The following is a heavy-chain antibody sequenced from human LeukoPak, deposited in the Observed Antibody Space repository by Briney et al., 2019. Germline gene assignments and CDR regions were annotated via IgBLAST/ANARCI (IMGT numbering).Heavy chain of an antibody. CDR3: ARGIHGLVVVTAITNFDY. CDR2: INHSGST. Sequence: SETLSLTCAVYGGSFSGYYWSWIRQPPGKGLEWIGEINHSGSTNYNPSLKSRVTISVDTSKNQFSLKLSSVTAADTAVYYCARGIHGLVVVTAITNFDYWGQGTLVTVSS. V-gene: IGHV4-34*01. CDR1: GGSFSGYY. J-gene: IGHJ4*02. D-gene: IGHD2-21*02.